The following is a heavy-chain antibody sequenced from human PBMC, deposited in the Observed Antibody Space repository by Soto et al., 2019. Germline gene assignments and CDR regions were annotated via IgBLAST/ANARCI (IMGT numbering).Heavy chain of an antibody. V-gene: IGHV4-31*03. CDR1: NSSFNSAVYN. Sequence: QVHLQESGPGLVKPSQTLSLTCTVSNSSFNSAVYNWTWIRQLPGQGLEWIGYVSSSGSTFYNPSLRSRLTFSVDTSKNQFSMMLNSASAADSAIYYCVRRHFLAGESFYESWGQGILVTVSS. CDR2: VSSSGST. J-gene: IGHJ5*02. CDR3: VRRHFLAGESFYES. D-gene: IGHD6-19*01.